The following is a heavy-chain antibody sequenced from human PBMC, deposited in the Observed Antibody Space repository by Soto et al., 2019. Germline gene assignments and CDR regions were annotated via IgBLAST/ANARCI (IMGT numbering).Heavy chain of an antibody. D-gene: IGHD3-10*01. CDR2: ISRGSRYI. CDR1: GFIFSSYS. CDR3: ARGSDPYGSGRGYMDV. J-gene: IGHJ6*03. Sequence: GGSLRLSCAASGFIFSSYSMNWVRQAPGKGLEWVSSISRGSRYIYYADSVKGRFSISRDNAKNSLYLQMNSLRAEDTAVYYCARGSDPYGSGRGYMDVWGKGTTVTVSS. V-gene: IGHV3-21*01.